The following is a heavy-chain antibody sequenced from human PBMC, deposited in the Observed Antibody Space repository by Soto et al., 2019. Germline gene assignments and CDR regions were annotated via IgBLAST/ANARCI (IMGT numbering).Heavy chain of an antibody. J-gene: IGHJ1*01. D-gene: IGHD7-27*01. Sequence: EVQLLESGGALVQPGGSLRLSCAASGFTFSSYAMTWVRQAPGKGLEWVSLITGSGGDTYYGDSVKGRFTISRDNSKNTLFLQMNSLRVEDTAVYFCAKAEGGTWGTEYSQYWGPGTLVTVSS. V-gene: IGHV3-23*01. CDR3: AKAEGGTWGTEYSQY. CDR1: GFTFSSYA. CDR2: ITGSGGDT.